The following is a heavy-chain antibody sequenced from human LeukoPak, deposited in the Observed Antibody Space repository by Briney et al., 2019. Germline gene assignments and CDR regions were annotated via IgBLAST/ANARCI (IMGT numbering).Heavy chain of an antibody. J-gene: IGHJ3*02. D-gene: IGHD3-3*01. CDR2: ISSRSRTI. CDR1: GFTFSSYS. Sequence: PGGSLRLSCAASGFTFSSYSMNWVRQAPGKGLEWVSYISSRSRTIYYADSVKGRFTISRDNAKNSLYLQMNSLRAEDTAVYYCARGFTIFGVVISAFDIWGQGTMVTVSS. V-gene: IGHV3-48*04. CDR3: ARGFTIFGVVISAFDI.